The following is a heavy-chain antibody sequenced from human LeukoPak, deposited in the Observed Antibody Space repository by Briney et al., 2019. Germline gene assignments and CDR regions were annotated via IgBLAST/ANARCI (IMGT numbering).Heavy chain of an antibody. CDR3: AREAGYGSYFDY. CDR1: GGSISSYY. CDR2: IYYSGST. Sequence: PSETLSLTCTVSGGSISSYYWSWIRQPPGKGLEWIGYIYYSGSTNYNPSPKSRVTISVDTSKNQFSLKLSSVTAADTAVYYCAREAGYGSYFDYWGQGTLVTVSS. V-gene: IGHV4-59*01. J-gene: IGHJ4*02. D-gene: IGHD2-15*01.